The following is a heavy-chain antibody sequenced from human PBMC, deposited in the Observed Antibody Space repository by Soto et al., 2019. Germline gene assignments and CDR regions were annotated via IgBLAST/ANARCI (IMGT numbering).Heavy chain of an antibody. CDR2: IYWNDDK. V-gene: IGHV2-5*01. J-gene: IGHJ5*02. D-gene: IGHD2-15*01. CDR1: GFSLSTSGVG. Sequence: GSGPTLVNPTQTLTLTCTFSGFSLSTSGVGVGWIRQPPGKALEWLALIYWNDDKRYSPSLKSRLTITKDTSKNQVVLTMTNMDPVDTATYYCAHRRLNLFIGYCSGGSCYGRGGFDPWGQGTLVTVS. CDR3: AHRRLNLFIGYCSGGSCYGRGGFDP.